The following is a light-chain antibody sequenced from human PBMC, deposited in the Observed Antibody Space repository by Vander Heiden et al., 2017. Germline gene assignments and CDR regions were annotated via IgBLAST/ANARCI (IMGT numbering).Light chain of an antibody. CDR3: QQSYSNPLT. V-gene: IGKV1-39*01. CDR2: AAS. CDR1: QSISSF. J-gene: IGKJ4*01. Sequence: DIQMTQSPSSLSASVGDRVTITCRASQSISSFLNWYQHKPGKAPNLLIYAASSLQSGVPSRFSGNGSGTDFTLTISRLQPEDFATYYCQQSYSNPLTFAGGTKVEIK.